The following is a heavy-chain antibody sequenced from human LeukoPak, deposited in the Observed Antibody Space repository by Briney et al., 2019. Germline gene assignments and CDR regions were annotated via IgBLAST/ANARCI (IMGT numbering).Heavy chain of an antibody. CDR3: ATSFDAKTAPYDL. CDR1: GGSMSSYC. V-gene: IGHV4-4*09. Sequence: SETLSLTCTVSGGSMSSYCWSWVRQPPGKGLECIGFIYTTGSSDYNPSLRSRVTMSADTSKNQVSMELTFLTAADTAVYYCATSFDAKTAPYDLCGQGTLVTVSS. CDR2: IYTTGSS. J-gene: IGHJ5*02. D-gene: IGHD2/OR15-2a*01.